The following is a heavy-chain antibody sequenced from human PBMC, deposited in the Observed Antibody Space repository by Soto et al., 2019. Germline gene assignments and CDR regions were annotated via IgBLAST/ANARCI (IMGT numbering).Heavy chain of an antibody. CDR2: IKPNSGGT. CDR3: ARGKRIPKWFDT. Sequence: QVQLVQSGAEVKKPGASVKVSCKASGYTFTGYYMHWVRQAPGQWLEWMGWIKPNSGGTNYAQKFQGWVTMTRDTSISTAKMEVSRLRSDDTALYYCARGKRIPKWFDTWGQGTLVTVAS. V-gene: IGHV1-2*04. CDR1: GYTFTGYY. J-gene: IGHJ5*02. D-gene: IGHD2-15*01.